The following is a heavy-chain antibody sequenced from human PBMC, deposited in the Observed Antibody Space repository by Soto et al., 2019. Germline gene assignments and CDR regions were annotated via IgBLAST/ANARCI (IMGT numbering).Heavy chain of an antibody. V-gene: IGHV1-2*04. CDR3: ARVATGTNPNDYYYYGMDV. D-gene: IGHD1-7*01. J-gene: IGHJ6*02. Sequence: ASVKVSCKASGYTFTGYYMHWVRQAPGQGLEWMGWINPNSGGTNYAQKFQGWVTMTRVTSISTAYMELSRLRSDDTAVYYCARVATGTNPNDYYYYGMDVWGQGTTVTVSS. CDR2: INPNSGGT. CDR1: GYTFTGYY.